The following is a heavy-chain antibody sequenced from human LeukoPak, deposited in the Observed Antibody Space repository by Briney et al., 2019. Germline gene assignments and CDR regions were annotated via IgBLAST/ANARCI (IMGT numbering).Heavy chain of an antibody. J-gene: IGHJ2*01. CDR1: GGTFSSYA. CDR3: ARVSCSSTSCYRNWYFDL. V-gene: IGHV1-69*05. Sequence: GASVKVSCKASGGTFSSYAISWVRQAPGQGVEWMGGIIPIFGTANYAQKFQGRVTITTDESTSTAYMELSSLRSEDTAVYYCARVSCSSTSCYRNWYFDLWGRGTLVTVSS. D-gene: IGHD2-2*01. CDR2: IIPIFGTA.